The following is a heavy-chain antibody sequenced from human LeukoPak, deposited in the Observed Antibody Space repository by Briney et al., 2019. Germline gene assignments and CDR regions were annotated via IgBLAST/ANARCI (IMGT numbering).Heavy chain of an antibody. D-gene: IGHD4-23*01. CDR2: IKQDGSEK. J-gene: IGHJ4*02. V-gene: IGHV3-7*01. CDR3: AREVTPYY. Sequence: GGSLRLSCVASGFTFSDYYMSWVRQPPGKGLEWVADIKQDGSEKYYVDSVKGRFTISRDNAKNSLFLQMNSLRAEDTAVYYCAREVTPYYWGQGTLVTVSS. CDR1: GFTFSDYY.